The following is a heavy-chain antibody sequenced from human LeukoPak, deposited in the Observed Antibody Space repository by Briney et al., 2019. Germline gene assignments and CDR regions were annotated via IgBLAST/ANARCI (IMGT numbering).Heavy chain of an antibody. J-gene: IGHJ4*02. D-gene: IGHD3-22*01. V-gene: IGHV1-2*04. CDR3: ARATYYYDSSGYLSF. CDR1: GYTFTGYY. Sequence: GASVKVSCKASGYTFTGYYMHWVRQAPGQGLEWMGWINPNSGGTNYAQKFQGWVTMTRETSISTAYMELSRLRSDDTAVYYCARATYYYDSSGYLSFWGQGTLVTVSS. CDR2: INPNSGGT.